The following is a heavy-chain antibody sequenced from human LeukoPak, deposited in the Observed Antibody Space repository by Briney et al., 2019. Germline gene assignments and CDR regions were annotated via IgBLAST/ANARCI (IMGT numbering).Heavy chain of an antibody. V-gene: IGHV1-18*01. CDR1: GYTFTGYA. J-gene: IGHJ4*02. D-gene: IGHD3-22*01. CDR3: ARVDLYYDSSGYSRAANDY. Sequence: GASVKVSCKASGYTFTGYAISWVRQAPGQGLEWMGWVSAYNGVTHYAQNFQDRVTMTTDTPTSTAYMELRSLRSDDTAVYYCARVDLYYDSSGYSRAANDYWAREPWSPSPQ. CDR2: VSAYNGVT.